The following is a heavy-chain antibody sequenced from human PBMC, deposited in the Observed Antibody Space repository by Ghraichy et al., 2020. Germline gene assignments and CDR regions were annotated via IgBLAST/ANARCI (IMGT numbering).Heavy chain of an antibody. V-gene: IGHV3-30*18. D-gene: IGHD3-16*01. CDR3: ANLYGTDKEDFDY. Sequence: SLNISCAASGFTLSAYGLHWVRQAPGKGLEWVAAISPDGGQVYNEVSVKGRFTISRDKSKNTLFLQMNSLSSEDTAVYYCANLYGTDKEDFDYWGQGTLVTVSS. CDR1: GFTLSAYG. CDR2: ISPDGGQV. J-gene: IGHJ4*02.